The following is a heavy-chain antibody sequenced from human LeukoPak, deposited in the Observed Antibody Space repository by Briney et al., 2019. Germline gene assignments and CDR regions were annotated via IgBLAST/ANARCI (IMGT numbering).Heavy chain of an antibody. CDR2: INHSGST. CDR3: ARRTITMVRGARAFDY. Sequence: PSETLSLTCAVYGGSFSGYYWSWIRQPPGKGLEWIGEINHSGSTNYNPSLKSRVTISVDTSKNQFSLKLSSVTAADTAVYYCARRTITMVRGARAFDYWGQGTLVTVSS. V-gene: IGHV4-34*01. J-gene: IGHJ4*02. D-gene: IGHD3-10*01. CDR1: GGSFSGYY.